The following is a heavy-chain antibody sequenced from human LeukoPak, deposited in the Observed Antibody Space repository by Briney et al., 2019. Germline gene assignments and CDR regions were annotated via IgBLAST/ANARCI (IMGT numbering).Heavy chain of an antibody. V-gene: IGHV4-34*01. CDR2: INHSGST. CDR1: GGTFSRYY. Sequence: PSETLSLTCAVYGGTFSRYYWSWIRQPPGKGLEWIGEINHSGSTNYNPSLKSRVTISVDTSKNQFSLKLSSVTAADTAVYYCARGFPDLGYWGQGTLVTVSS. D-gene: IGHD1-14*01. CDR3: ARGFPDLGY. J-gene: IGHJ4*02.